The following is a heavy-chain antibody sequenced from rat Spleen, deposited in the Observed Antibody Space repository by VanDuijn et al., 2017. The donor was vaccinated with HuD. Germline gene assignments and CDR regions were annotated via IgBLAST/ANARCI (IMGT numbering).Heavy chain of an antibody. D-gene: IGHD1-11*01. CDR1: GFTFNNYW. CDR3: KRDYGGAFAY. Sequence: EVQVVESGGGLVQPGRSLKLSCVASGFTFNNYWMTWIRQAPGQGRGWGASITISVGSTFSPDSVKGRFIISRDNVKSTLYLHMNSRKTEDTATYYCKRDYGGAFAYWGQGTLVTVSS. CDR2: ITISVGST. V-gene: IGHV5-31*01. J-gene: IGHJ3*01.